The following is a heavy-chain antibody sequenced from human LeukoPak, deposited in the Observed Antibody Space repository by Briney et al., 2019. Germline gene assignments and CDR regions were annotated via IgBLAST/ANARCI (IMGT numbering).Heavy chain of an antibody. Sequence: ASVKVSCKASGYTFSSYGISWVRQSPGQGLEWVGWISAYNANTYYAQKLQGRVTMTTDTSTSTAYMELRSLRSDDTAVYYCARDVTWAYSSNWFWWDYWGQGTLVTVSS. D-gene: IGHD6-13*01. CDR1: GYTFSSYG. CDR2: ISAYNANT. CDR3: ARDVTWAYSSNWFWWDY. J-gene: IGHJ4*02. V-gene: IGHV1-18*01.